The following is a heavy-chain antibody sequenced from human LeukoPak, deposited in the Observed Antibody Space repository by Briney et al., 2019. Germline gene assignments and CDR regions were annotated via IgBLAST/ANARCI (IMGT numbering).Heavy chain of an antibody. CDR1: GFTFSGYS. CDR2: MSSSGSTI. V-gene: IGHV3-48*01. D-gene: IGHD4-11*01. CDR3: ARVTVNPDY. J-gene: IGHJ4*02. Sequence: PGGSLRLSCAASGFTFSGYSMNWVRQAPGKGLEWVSCMSSSGSTIYYADSVKGRFTISRDNARNSLYLQMNSLSAEDTAVYYCARVTVNPDYWGQGTLVTVSS.